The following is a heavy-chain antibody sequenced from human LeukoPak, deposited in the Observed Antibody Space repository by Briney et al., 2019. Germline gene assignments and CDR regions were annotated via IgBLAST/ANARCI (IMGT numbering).Heavy chain of an antibody. CDR1: GYTFTNYY. Sequence: ASVTVSCTASGYTFTNYYMHWVRQAPGQGLEWMGIIDPTGGSTSYAQQFQGRVTMTRDTSTSTVYMELSSLRSEDTAVYYCARADYAVIRGDYYYYGMDVWGRGTTVTVSS. CDR3: ARADYAVIRGDYYYYGMDV. V-gene: IGHV1-46*01. J-gene: IGHJ6*02. CDR2: IDPTGGST. D-gene: IGHD4-17*01.